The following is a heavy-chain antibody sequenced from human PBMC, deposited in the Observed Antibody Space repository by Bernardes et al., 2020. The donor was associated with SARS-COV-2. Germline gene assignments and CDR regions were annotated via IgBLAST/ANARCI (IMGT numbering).Heavy chain of an antibody. CDR2: INGDGSVK. D-gene: IGHD6-13*01. V-gene: IGHV3-7*03. CDR3: ARTVAAPADY. J-gene: IGHJ4*02. Sequence: GSLRLSCAASGFTFSDYWMAWVRQAPGKGLEWVANINGDGSVKYYVDSVKGRFTISRDNAKSSLYLQMNSLRGEDTAVYYCARTVAAPADYWGQGTLVTVSS. CDR1: GFTFSDYW.